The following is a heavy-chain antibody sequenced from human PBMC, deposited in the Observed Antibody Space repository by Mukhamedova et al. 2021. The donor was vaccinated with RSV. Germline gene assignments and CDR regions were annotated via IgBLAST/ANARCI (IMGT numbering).Heavy chain of an antibody. CDR3: ASRSKSSGESQH. J-gene: IGHJ1*01. D-gene: IGHD3-10*01. V-gene: IGHV4-39*01. Sequence: WEGLEWIGSISYSGNTNYIPSLKSRLSMSVDTSKNQFSLKLSSVTAADTAVYYCASRSKSSGESQHWGQGTLVTVSS. CDR2: ISYSGNT.